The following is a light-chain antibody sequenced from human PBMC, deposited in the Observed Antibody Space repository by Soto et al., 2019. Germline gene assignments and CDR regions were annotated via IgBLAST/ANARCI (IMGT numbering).Light chain of an antibody. J-gene: IGKJ2*01. CDR2: KAS. V-gene: IGKV1-5*03. CDR3: QEYNTHSRYT. Sequence: DIQMTQSPSTLPASVGDRVSITCRASQSISGWLAWYQQKPGKAPKLLIYKASSLESGVPSRFSGSGSGTEFTLTISSLQPDDFATYYCQEYNTHSRYTFGQGTKLEIK. CDR1: QSISGW.